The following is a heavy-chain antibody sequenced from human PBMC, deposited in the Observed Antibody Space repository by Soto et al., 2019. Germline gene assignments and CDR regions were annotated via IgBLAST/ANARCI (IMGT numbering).Heavy chain of an antibody. J-gene: IGHJ3*02. CDR1: GYTFTSXX. D-gene: IGHD3-10*01. CDR2: INAGNGNT. Sequence: ASVXVSXXASGYTFTSXXMXXXRXXPGQMLEWMGWINAGNGNTKYSQKFQGRVTITRDTSASTAYMELSSLRSEDTAVYYCARILLWFGDAFDIWGQGTMVTVSS. CDR3: ARILLWFGDAFDI. V-gene: IGHV1-3*01.